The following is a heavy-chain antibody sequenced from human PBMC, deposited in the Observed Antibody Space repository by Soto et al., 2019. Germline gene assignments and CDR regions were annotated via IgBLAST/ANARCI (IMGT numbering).Heavy chain of an antibody. Sequence: ASGKVFCKASGYTFTGYYMQWVRQAPGKGLEWMGWINPNSGGTNYAQKFQGWVTMTRDTFISTAYMELSRLRSDDTAVYYCARGPHGSGSPYYYYGMDVWGQGTTVTVSS. CDR1: GYTFTGYY. J-gene: IGHJ6*02. CDR3: ARGPHGSGSPYYYYGMDV. D-gene: IGHD3-10*01. V-gene: IGHV1-2*04. CDR2: INPNSGGT.